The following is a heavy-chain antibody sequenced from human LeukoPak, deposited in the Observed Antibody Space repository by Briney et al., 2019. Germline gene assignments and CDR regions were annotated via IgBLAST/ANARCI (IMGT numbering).Heavy chain of an antibody. D-gene: IGHD2-8*02. CDR1: GDSISYYH. V-gene: IGHV4-4*07. J-gene: IGHJ6*03. Sequence: ETLSLTCSVSGDSISYYHWTWIRQPAGRALEWIGRIYTSGSTHYNPSVRGRATIFIDTSENQFSLTLTSVTAADTAVYYCARDRDCTGGSCYYVDVWGKGTTVTVSS. CDR3: ARDRDCTGGSCYYVDV. CDR2: IYTSGST.